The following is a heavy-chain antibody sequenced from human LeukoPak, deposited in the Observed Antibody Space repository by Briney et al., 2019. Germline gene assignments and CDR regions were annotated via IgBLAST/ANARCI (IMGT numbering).Heavy chain of an antibody. CDR2: INPNSGDT. Sequence: GASVKVSCKASGYTFTGYHMHWVRQAPGQGLEWMGRINPNSGDTNYAQKFQGRATMTRDTSISTAYMELSRLRSDDTAVYYCARDYCSSTSCLFDCWGQGTLVAVSS. V-gene: IGHV1-2*06. D-gene: IGHD2-2*01. CDR1: GYTFTGYH. CDR3: ARDYCSSTSCLFDC. J-gene: IGHJ4*02.